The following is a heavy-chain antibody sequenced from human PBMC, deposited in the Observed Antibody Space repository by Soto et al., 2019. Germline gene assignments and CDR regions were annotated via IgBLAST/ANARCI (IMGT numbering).Heavy chain of an antibody. CDR3: ASAARFKQSRVYYYYGMDV. V-gene: IGHV3-48*02. D-gene: IGHD2-2*01. CDR1: GFTFSSYS. Sequence: GGSLRLSCAASGFTFSSYSMNWVRQAPGKGLEWVSYISSSSSTIYYADSVKGRFTISRDNAKNSLFLQMNSLRDEDTAVYYCASAARFKQSRVYYYYGMDVWGQGTTVTVSS. J-gene: IGHJ6*02. CDR2: ISSSSSTI.